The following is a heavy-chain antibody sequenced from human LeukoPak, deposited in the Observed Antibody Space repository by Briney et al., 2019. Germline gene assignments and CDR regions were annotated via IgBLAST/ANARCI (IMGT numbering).Heavy chain of an antibody. CDR3: ARQGELAIDY. J-gene: IGHJ4*02. V-gene: IGHV4-59*08. Sequence: SETLSLTCTVSDGSISSYYWTWIRQPPGRGLEWIGYIYYSGSTNYNPSLQSRVTMSIDTSKNQFSLKLSSVTAADTAVYYCARQGELAIDYWGQGTLVTVSS. CDR2: IYYSGST. D-gene: IGHD1-26*01. CDR1: DGSISSYY.